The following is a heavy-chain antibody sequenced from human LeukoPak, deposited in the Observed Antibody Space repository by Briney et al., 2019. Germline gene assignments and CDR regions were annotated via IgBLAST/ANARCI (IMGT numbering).Heavy chain of an antibody. D-gene: IGHD6-6*01. CDR1: GFTFSNAW. CDR3: ARHRAYSYSSPFDI. Sequence: GSLRLSCAASGFTFSNAWMSWIRQPPGRGLEWIGYIYYSGSTNSNASLKSRVTIFVDPSKNQSSLRLSSVTAADTAVYYCARHRAYSYSSPFDIWGQGTMVTVSS. CDR2: IYYSGST. J-gene: IGHJ3*02. V-gene: IGHV4-59*08.